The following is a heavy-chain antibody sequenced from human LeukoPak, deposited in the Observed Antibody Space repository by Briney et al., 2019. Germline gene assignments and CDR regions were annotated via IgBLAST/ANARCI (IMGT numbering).Heavy chain of an antibody. CDR1: AYTFTGYY. D-gene: IGHD2-21*02. CDR3: VGDDSALNY. V-gene: IGHV1-2*02. Sequence: ASVKVSCKASAYTFTGYYVHWVRQAPGQGLEWLGWINPNSGDTNYAQKFQGRVTMTRNTSISTAYMELSSLRFDDTAVYYCVGDDSALNYWGQGTLVTVSS. J-gene: IGHJ4*02. CDR2: INPNSGDT.